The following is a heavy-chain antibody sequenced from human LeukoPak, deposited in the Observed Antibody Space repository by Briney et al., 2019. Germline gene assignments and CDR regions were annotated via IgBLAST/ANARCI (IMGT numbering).Heavy chain of an antibody. CDR2: IFPSGGEI. CDR3: ARDFGYYGSGSYPDYFDY. CDR1: GFTFSTFA. Sequence: GGSLRLSCAASGFTFSTFAMIWVRQPPGKGLEWVSSIFPSGGEIHYADSVKGRFTISRDNAKNSLYLQMNSLRAEDTAVYYCARDFGYYGSGSYPDYFDYWGQGTLVTVSS. J-gene: IGHJ4*02. V-gene: IGHV3-21*01. D-gene: IGHD3-10*01.